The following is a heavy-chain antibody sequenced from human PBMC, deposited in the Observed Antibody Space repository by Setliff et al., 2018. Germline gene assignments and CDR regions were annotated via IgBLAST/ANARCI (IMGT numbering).Heavy chain of an antibody. J-gene: IGHJ3*02. CDR2: INPDGSNT. D-gene: IGHD1-26*01. CDR3: TRDWGGVGATNAFDI. V-gene: IGHV3-74*01. CDR1: GFTFSSYW. Sequence: GGSLRLSCAASGFTFSSYWMHWVRQAPGKGLVWVSRINPDGSNTTYADSVKGRFTISRDNAKNTVYLQMTRLTAEDTAVYYCTRDWGGVGATNAFDIWGQGTTVTVSS.